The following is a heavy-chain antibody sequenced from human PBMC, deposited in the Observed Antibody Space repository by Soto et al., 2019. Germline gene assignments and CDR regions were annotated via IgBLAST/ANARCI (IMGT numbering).Heavy chain of an antibody. CDR1: GGTFSSYA. CDR3: ARSIVVVTAADY. J-gene: IGHJ4*02. D-gene: IGHD2-21*02. Sequence: SVKVSCKASGGTFSSYAISWVRQAPGQGLEWMGGIIPIFGTANYTQKFQGRVTITADESTSTAYMELSSLRSEDTAVYYCARSIVVVTAADYWGQGTLVTVSS. V-gene: IGHV1-69*01. CDR2: IIPIFGTA.